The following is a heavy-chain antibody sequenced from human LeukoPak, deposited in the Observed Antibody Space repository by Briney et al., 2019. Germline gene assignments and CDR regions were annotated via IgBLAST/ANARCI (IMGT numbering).Heavy chain of an antibody. CDR1: GGSISSGGHY. V-gene: IGHV4-61*02. CDR2: ISSTGST. CDR3: AGLGDCYSCQPTHTLDI. D-gene: IGHD2-21*02. J-gene: IGHJ3*02. Sequence: SETLSLTCTVSGGSISSGGHYWSWIRQPAGKGLEYLGRISSTGSTNYNPSLRSRVTISADMSKNHFSLKLTSVTAADTAVYYCAGLGDCYSCQPTHTLDIWGQGTMVTVSS.